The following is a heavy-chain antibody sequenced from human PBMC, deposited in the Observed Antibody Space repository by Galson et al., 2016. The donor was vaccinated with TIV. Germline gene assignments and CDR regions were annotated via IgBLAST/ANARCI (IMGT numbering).Heavy chain of an antibody. J-gene: IGHJ4*02. V-gene: IGHV5-10-1*01. CDR2: IAPSDSYP. D-gene: IGHD2/OR15-2a*01. CDR3: AREREYYVDF. CDR1: GYRFTSFS. Sequence: QSGAEVKKPGESLRISCKGSGYRFTSFSITWVRLMPGKGLEWLGRIAPSDSYPNYNPSFQGHVTFSVDKSVSTAYLQWNSLKASDTAMYFCAREREYYVDFWGQGTLVTVSS.